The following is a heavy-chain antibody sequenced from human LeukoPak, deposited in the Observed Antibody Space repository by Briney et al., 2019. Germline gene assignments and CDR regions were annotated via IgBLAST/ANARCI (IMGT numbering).Heavy chain of an antibody. CDR2: NSGGST. CDR3: ARAPSNAHFDY. CDR1: GFTVRNNY. Sequence: PGGSLRLSCAASGFTVRNNYMSWVRQAPGKGLEWVSLNSGGSTYYADSVKGRFTISRDNSNNTVYLQMNSLRAEDTAVYYCARAPSNAHFDYWGQGTLVTVSS. D-gene: IGHD3-3*02. J-gene: IGHJ4*02. V-gene: IGHV3-66*01.